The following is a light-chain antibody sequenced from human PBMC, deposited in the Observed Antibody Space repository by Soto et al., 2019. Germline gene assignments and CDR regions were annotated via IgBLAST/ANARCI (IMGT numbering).Light chain of an antibody. CDR2: GAS. J-gene: IGKJ5*01. Sequence: DIVMTQSPATVSVSPGERATLSCRASQSVTANLAWYQQKPGQAPRLLIYGASTRATGIPVRFRGSGSGTEFTLTISSLQSEDFAVYYCQQYNNWPPSIIFGQGTRLEIK. CDR1: QSVTAN. CDR3: QQYNNWPPSII. V-gene: IGKV3-15*01.